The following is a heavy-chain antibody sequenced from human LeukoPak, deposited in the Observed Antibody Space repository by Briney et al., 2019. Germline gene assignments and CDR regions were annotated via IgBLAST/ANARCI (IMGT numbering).Heavy chain of an antibody. V-gene: IGHV4-61*02. D-gene: IGHD3-22*01. CDR3: ASDREFYDSSGYLNFDY. CDR1: GGSISSGSYY. J-gene: IGHJ4*02. Sequence: SQTLSLTCTVSGGSISSGSYYWSWIRQPAGKGLEWIGRIYTSGSTNYNPSLKSRVTISVDTSKNQFSLKLSSVTAADTAVYYCASDREFYDSSGYLNFDYWGQGTLVTVSS. CDR2: IYTSGST.